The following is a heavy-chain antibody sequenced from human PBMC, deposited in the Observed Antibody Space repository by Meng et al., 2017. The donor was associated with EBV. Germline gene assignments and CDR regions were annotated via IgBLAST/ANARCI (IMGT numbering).Heavy chain of an antibody. V-gene: IGHV1-46*04. J-gene: IGHJ4*02. CDR2: IIPAGGNT. D-gene: IGHD4-23*01. CDR3: VRELVGGKFDY. CDR1: GSTLIRYN. Sequence: VQSGAYVKRPGYPVRASFKASGSTLIRYNTYWVHQAPGQGLEWMGRIIPAGGNTNYAKKLRGRFTMTTDTSTNTVYMDLSIMTSEDTAVYYCVRELVGGKFDYWGQGTLVTVSS.